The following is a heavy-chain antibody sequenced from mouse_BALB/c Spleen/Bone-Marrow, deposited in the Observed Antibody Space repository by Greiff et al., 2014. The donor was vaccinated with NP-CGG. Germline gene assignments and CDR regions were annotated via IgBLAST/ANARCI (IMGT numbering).Heavy chain of an antibody. CDR1: GYTFTDYE. V-gene: IGHV1-15*01. J-gene: IGHJ2*01. CDR3: TRRWLRRGFDY. Sequence: QVQLQQSGAELVRPGASVTLSCKASGYTFTDYEMHWVKQTPVHGLEWIGAIDPKTGGTAYNQKFKGKATLTADKSSSTAYMELRSLTSEDSAVYYCTRRWLRRGFDYWGQGTTLTVSS. D-gene: IGHD2-2*01. CDR2: IDPKTGGT.